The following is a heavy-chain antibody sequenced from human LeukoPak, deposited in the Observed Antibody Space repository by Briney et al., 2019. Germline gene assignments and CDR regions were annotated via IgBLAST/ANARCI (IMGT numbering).Heavy chain of an antibody. V-gene: IGHV4-61*02. CDR2: IYISGSVST. Sequence: PSETLSLTCTVSGDSISRGDYYWGWIRQPAGKGLEWIGRIYISGSVSTNYNPSLKSRVTMSVDTSKNQFSLKLSSVTAADTAVYYCARDKRVAVAGTYIYYYYMDVWGNGTTVTISS. D-gene: IGHD6-19*01. CDR1: GDSISRGDYY. J-gene: IGHJ6*03. CDR3: ARDKRVAVAGTYIYYYYMDV.